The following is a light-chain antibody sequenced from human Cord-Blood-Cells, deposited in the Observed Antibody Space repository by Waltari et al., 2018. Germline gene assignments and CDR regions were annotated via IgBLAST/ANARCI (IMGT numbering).Light chain of an antibody. CDR2: RNN. V-gene: IGLV1-47*01. CDR1: SSNIGSNY. Sequence: QSVLTQPPSASGTPGQRVTISCSGSSSNIGSNYVYWYQQLPGTAPKLLIYRNNQRPSGVPDRFSGSKSGTSASLAISGLRSEDEADYYCAAWDDSLSAPWVFGGGTK. J-gene: IGLJ3*02. CDR3: AAWDDSLSAPWV.